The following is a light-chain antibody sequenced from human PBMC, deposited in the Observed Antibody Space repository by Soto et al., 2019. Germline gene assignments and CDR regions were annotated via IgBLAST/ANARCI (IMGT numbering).Light chain of an antibody. J-gene: IGLJ2*01. CDR3: AAWDDTLNGLL. CDR1: SSNIGRNS. CDR2: SSD. V-gene: IGLV1-44*01. Sequence: QPVLTQPPSASGPPGQRVTISCSGSSSNIGRNSVSWYQLVPGAAPKLLIYSSDKRPSGVSDRFSGARSGASASLAIGGLQSKDEATYYCAAWDDTLNGLLFGGGTKLTVL.